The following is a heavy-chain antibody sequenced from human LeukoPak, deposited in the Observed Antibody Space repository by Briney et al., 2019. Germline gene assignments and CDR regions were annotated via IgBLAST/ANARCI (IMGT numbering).Heavy chain of an antibody. CDR3: ARALGYCSGGSCTRGYNWFDP. CDR2: IYYGGNT. D-gene: IGHD2-15*01. Sequence: SETLSLTCTVSGDSISSRDYYWGWIRQPPGKGLEWIGSIYYGGNTYYNPSLKSRVTISVDTSMNHFSLKLSFVTTADTAVYYCARALGYCSGGSCTRGYNWFDPWGQGTLVTVPS. J-gene: IGHJ5*02. CDR1: GDSISSRDYY. V-gene: IGHV4-39*02.